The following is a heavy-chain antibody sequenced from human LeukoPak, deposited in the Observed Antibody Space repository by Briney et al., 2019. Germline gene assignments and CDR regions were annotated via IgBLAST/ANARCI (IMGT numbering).Heavy chain of an antibody. CDR1: GYTFTSYY. V-gene: IGHV1-46*01. CDR2: INPSGGSI. J-gene: IGHJ5*02. D-gene: IGHD2-15*01. Sequence: ASVKVSCKASGYTFTSYYMHWVRQAPGQGLEWMGMINPSGGSISYAQKFQGRVTMTRDMSTSTVYMELSSLRSEDTAVYYCAREEVVGGGWFDPWGQGTLVTVSS. CDR3: AREEVVGGGWFDP.